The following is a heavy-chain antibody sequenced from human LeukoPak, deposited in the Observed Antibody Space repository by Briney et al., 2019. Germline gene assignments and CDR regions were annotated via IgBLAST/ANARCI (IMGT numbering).Heavy chain of an antibody. V-gene: IGHV3-74*01. CDR2: IDSDGSST. Sequence: GGSLRLSCAASGFNFSSYWMHWVRQAPGKGPVWVAHIDSDGSSTTYGDPAKGRFTISRDNAKKTLYLQINSLRVEDTAVYYCTRGTTAEAGIDYWGQGTLVTVSS. D-gene: IGHD6-19*01. CDR1: GFNFSSYW. CDR3: TRGTTAEAGIDY. J-gene: IGHJ4*02.